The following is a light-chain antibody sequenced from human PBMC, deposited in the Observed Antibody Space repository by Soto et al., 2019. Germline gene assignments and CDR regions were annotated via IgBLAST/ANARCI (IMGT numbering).Light chain of an antibody. CDR1: SSNIGSNI. CDR3: QSYDSSLSGYV. J-gene: IGLJ1*01. Sequence: QSVLTQPPSASGTPGQRVTISCSGSSSNIGSNIVNWYQQLPGTAPKLLIYINSIRPSGVPGRFSGSKSGTSASLAITGLQAEDEADYFCQSYDSSLSGYVFGTGTKVTGL. V-gene: IGLV1-40*01. CDR2: INS.